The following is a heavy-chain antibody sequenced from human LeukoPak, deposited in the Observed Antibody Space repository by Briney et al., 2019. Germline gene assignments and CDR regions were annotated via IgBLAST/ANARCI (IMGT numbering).Heavy chain of an antibody. CDR2: INPNSGGT. D-gene: IGHD1-14*01. Sequence: ASVKVSCKASGYTFTGYYMHWVRQAPGQGLEWMGWINPNSGGTNYAQSFQGRVTITADESTATAYMELSSLRSEDTAVYYCARGNKGNLLVGNMDVWGTGTLVTVSS. CDR1: GYTFTGYY. CDR3: ARGNKGNLLVGNMDV. J-gene: IGHJ6*03. V-gene: IGHV1-2*02.